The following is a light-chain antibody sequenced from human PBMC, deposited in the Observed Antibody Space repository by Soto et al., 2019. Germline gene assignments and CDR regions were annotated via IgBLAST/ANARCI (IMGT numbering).Light chain of an antibody. CDR1: QGISNY. Sequence: DIQMTQSPSSLSASVGDRVTITCRASQGISNYLAWYQQKPGKVPKLLIYAASTLHSGVPSRFSGSGSGTDFTLTISSLDPENVATSYCQKYNSAPWTFHQGTKTDIK. CDR3: QKYNSAPWT. CDR2: AAS. J-gene: IGKJ1*01. V-gene: IGKV1-27*01.